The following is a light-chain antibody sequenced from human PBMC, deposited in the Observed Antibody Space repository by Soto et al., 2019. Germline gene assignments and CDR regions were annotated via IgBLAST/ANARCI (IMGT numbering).Light chain of an antibody. CDR3: SSYTTSSTLYV. J-gene: IGLJ1*01. CDR2: DAS. Sequence: QSALTQPASVSGSPGQSITISCTETSSDVGGYNYVSWYQQHPGKAPKLMIYDASNRPSGVSNRFSGSKSGNTASLTISGLQAEDEADYYCSSYTTSSTLYVFGTGTKLTVL. V-gene: IGLV2-14*01. CDR1: SSDVGGYNY.